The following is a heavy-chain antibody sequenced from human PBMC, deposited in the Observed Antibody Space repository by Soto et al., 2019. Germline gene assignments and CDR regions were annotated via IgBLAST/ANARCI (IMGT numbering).Heavy chain of an antibody. D-gene: IGHD3-22*01. CDR3: TTDSYSTMIVLRFDY. V-gene: IGHV3-15*07. CDR1: GFTFSNAW. Sequence: PGGSLRLSCAASGFTFSNAWINWVRQAPGKGLEWVGRIKSKTDGGTTDFAAPVKGRFAISRDDSKNMVYLQMNSLKTEDTGIYSCTTDSYSTMIVLRFDYWGQGTLVTVSS. J-gene: IGHJ4*02. CDR2: IKSKTDGGTT.